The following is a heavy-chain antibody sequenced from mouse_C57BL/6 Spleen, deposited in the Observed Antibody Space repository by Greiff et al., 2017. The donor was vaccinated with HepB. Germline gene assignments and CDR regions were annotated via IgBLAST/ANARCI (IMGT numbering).Heavy chain of an antibody. CDR1: GYTFTSYW. V-gene: IGHV1-55*01. D-gene: IGHD2-2*01. CDR2: IYPGSGST. J-gene: IGHJ1*03. CDR3: AGWEGYHGYFEV. Sequence: QVQLQQPGAELVKPGASVKMSCKASGYTFTSYWITWVKQRPGQGLEWIGDIYPGSGSTNYNEKFKSKATLTVDTSSSTAYMQLSSLTSEDSAVYCCAGWEGYHGYFEVWGTGTTVTVSS.